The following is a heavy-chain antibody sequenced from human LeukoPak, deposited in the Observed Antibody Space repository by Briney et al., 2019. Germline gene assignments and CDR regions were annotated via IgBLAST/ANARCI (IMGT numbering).Heavy chain of an antibody. V-gene: IGHV4-39*02. J-gene: IGHJ4*02. CDR3: ARGRPYSGGYHLDY. CDR2: IYYSGST. D-gene: IGHD1-26*01. CDR1: GDSTSSDRYY. Sequence: SETLSLTCTVSGDSTSSDRYYGGWVRQPPGKGLEWIGNIYYSGSTYYNPPLKSRVTMSVDTSKNQFFLKLNSVTAADTAVYYCARGRPYSGGYHLDYWGQGTLVTVSS.